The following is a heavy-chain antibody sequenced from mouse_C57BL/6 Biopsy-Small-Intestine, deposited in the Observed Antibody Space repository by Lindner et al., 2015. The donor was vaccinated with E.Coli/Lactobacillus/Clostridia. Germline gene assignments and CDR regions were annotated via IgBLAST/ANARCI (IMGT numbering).Heavy chain of an antibody. J-gene: IGHJ4*01. CDR2: ISSGGSYT. CDR3: ARHANYDYSYYYAMDY. V-gene: IGHV5-6*01. D-gene: IGHD2-4*01. CDR1: GFTFSSYG. Sequence: VQLQESGGDLVKPGGSLKLSCAASGFTFSSYGMSWVRQTPDKRLEWVATISSGGSYTYYPDSVKGRFTISRDNAKNTLYLQMSSLKSEDTAMYYCARHANYDYSYYYAMDYWGQGTSVTVSS.